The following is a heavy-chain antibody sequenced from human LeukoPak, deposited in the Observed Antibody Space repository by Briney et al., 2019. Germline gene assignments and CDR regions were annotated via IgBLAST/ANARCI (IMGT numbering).Heavy chain of an antibody. V-gene: IGHV4-59*08. D-gene: IGHD3-16*02. CDR1: GGSMSTYY. J-gene: IGHJ5*02. CDR2: IYDNGYT. CDR3: ARRAFGGVIAANWFDP. Sequence: PSETLSLTCTVSGGSMSTYYWSWIRQPPGKGLEWIGYIYDNGYTHYNPSLKSRVSISLDTSKSQFSLNLSSVTAADTAVYYRARRAFGGVIAANWFDPWGQGTLVTVSS.